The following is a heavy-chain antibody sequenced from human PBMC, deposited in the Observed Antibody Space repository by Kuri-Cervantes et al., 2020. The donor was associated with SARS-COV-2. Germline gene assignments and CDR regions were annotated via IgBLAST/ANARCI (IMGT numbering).Heavy chain of an antibody. CDR3: ARQGASNWFDP. CDR1: GFNFDDYA. V-gene: IGHV4-30-2*03. CDR2: IYHSGST. Sequence: LRLSCAASGFNFDDYAVSWIRQPPGKGLEWIGSIYHSGSTYYNPSLKSRVTIFVDTSKNQFSLKLSSVTAADTAVYYCARQGASNWFDPWGQGTLVTVSS. J-gene: IGHJ5*02.